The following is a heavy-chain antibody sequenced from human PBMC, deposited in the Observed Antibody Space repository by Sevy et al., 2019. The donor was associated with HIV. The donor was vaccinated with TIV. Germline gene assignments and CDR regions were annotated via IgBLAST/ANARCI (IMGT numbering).Heavy chain of an antibody. Sequence: GGSLRLSCAASGFSFSNYWMHWVRQAPGKGLEWVANIKQDESKKYYVASVKGRFTISRDNAKNSVYLEMNSLRPEDTAYYYCGKGKSGSFDYWGQGTLVTVSS. CDR3: GKGKSGSFDY. V-gene: IGHV3-7*01. D-gene: IGHD3-3*01. CDR2: IKQDESKK. J-gene: IGHJ4*02. CDR1: GFSFSNYW.